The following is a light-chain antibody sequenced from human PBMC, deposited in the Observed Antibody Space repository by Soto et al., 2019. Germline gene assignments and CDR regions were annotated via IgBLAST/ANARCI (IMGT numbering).Light chain of an antibody. CDR1: SSNFGPGNE. Sequence: QSVLTQPPSVSEAPGQRVTISCTGTSSNFGPGNEAHGYQQVPGTAPKLLIYENNNRPSGVPDRFSGSKSGTSASLAITGLQAEDEAEYYCQSYDSSLSGYVFGTGTKLTVL. CDR3: QSYDSSLSGYV. J-gene: IGLJ1*01. V-gene: IGLV1-40*01. CDR2: ENN.